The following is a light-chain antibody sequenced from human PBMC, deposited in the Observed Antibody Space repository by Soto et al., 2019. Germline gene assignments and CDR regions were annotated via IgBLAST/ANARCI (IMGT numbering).Light chain of an antibody. J-gene: IGLJ1*01. CDR1: TGAGTSGPL. Sequence: QAVVTQEPSLTVSPGDTVTLTCGSSTGAGTSGPLPSWFQQKPGQAPMTLIYATSNTHSWTPARFSGSLLGGKAALTLSGAQPEDEADYYCLLTYPGVRVFGTGTKVTVL. V-gene: IGLV7-46*01. CDR3: LLTYPGVRV. CDR2: ATS.